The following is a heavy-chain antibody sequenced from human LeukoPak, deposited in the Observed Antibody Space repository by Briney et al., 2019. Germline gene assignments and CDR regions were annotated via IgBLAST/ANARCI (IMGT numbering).Heavy chain of an antibody. CDR3: AKDASSFDY. CDR1: GFTFSNAW. D-gene: IGHD2-15*01. Sequence: GGSLRLSCAASGFTFSNAWMNWVRQAPGKGLEWVAVISYDGSNKYYADSVKGRFTISRDNSKNTLYLQMNSLRAEDTAVYYCAKDASSFDYWGQGTLVTVSS. CDR2: ISYDGSNK. V-gene: IGHV3-30*18. J-gene: IGHJ4*02.